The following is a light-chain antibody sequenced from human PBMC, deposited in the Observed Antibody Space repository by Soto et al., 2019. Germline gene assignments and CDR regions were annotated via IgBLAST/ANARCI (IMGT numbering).Light chain of an antibody. CDR3: QQYNSYPIT. CDR2: KAS. J-gene: IGKJ5*01. Sequence: DIQMTQSPSTLSASVGDRVTITCRASQSISYWLAWYQQRPGKAPKLLIYKASILESGVPSRFSGSGSGSEFALTISRLQPDDFATYYCQQYNSYPITFGKGTRLEIK. CDR1: QSISYW. V-gene: IGKV1-5*03.